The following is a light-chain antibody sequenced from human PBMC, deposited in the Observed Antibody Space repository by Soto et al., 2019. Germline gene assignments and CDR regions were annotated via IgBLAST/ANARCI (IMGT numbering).Light chain of an antibody. CDR1: QGVSNQ. CDR3: QQYNNWPS. Sequence: EIVFTQSPATLSLSPWERATLSCRASQGVSNQLARYPQKPGQAPRLLIYGASNRATGVPARFSGSGSETEFTLTIRRLQSEDFAVYFCQQYNNWPSFGQGTRLEIK. V-gene: IGKV3-15*01. CDR2: GAS. J-gene: IGKJ5*01.